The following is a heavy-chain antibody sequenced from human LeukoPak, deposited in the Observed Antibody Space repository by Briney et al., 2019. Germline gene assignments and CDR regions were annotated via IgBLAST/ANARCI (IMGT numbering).Heavy chain of an antibody. CDR1: GFTFSGYA. CDR2: ISGSGGST. D-gene: IGHD3-9*01. Sequence: GGSLRLSCAASGFTFSGYAMSWVRQAPGKGLEWVSAISGSGGSTYYADSVKGRFTISRDNSKNTLYLQMNSRRAEDTAVYYCAKARPYYDILTGYEYWGQGTLVTVSP. V-gene: IGHV3-23*01. J-gene: IGHJ4*02. CDR3: AKARPYYDILTGYEY.